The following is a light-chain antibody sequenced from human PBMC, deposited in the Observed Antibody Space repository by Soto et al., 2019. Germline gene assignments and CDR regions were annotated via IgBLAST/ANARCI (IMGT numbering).Light chain of an antibody. Sequence: EIVLTQSPGTLSLSPGERATLSCRASQSVNSGYLAWYQQKPGQAPRLFIDGATSRATGIPDRFSGSGSGTDFTLTISRLEPEDFAVYYCQQYGDSPLTFGGGTKVEIK. V-gene: IGKV3-20*01. CDR1: QSVNSGY. CDR3: QQYGDSPLT. CDR2: GAT. J-gene: IGKJ4*01.